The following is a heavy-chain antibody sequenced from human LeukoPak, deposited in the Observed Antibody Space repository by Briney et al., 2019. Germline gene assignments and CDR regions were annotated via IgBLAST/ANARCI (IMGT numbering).Heavy chain of an antibody. V-gene: IGHV3-21*01. CDR1: GFTFSSYS. J-gene: IGHJ4*02. CDR3: AREVQDYYDSSDIDY. Sequence: GGSLRLSCAASGFTFSSYSMNWVRQAPGKGLEWVSSISSSSSNIYYADSVKGRFTISRDNAKNSLYLQMNSLRAEDTAVYYCAREVQDYYDSSDIDYWGQGTLVTVSS. CDR2: ISSSSSNI. D-gene: IGHD3-22*01.